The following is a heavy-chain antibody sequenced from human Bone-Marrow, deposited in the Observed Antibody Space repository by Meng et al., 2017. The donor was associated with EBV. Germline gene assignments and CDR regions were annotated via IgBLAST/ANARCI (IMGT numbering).Heavy chain of an antibody. CDR1: GGSFSGYY. CDR3: ARSLYYDILTGYSEFHH. D-gene: IGHD3-9*01. CDR2: INHSGST. J-gene: IGHJ1*01. V-gene: IGHV4-34*01. Sequence: QVLLQEWGAGLLKPSETLSLTCAVYGGSFSGYYWSWLRQHPVKGLEWIGEINHSGSTNYNPSLKSRVTISGDTSKNQFSLKLSSVTAADTAVYYCARSLYYDILTGYSEFHHWGQGTLVTVSS.